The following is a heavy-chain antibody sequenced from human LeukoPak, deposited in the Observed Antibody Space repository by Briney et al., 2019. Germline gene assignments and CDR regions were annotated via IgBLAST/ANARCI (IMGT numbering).Heavy chain of an antibody. CDR2: IIDSGLRT. CDR3: ARKKWEPTSNDAFDI. D-gene: IGHD1-26*01. CDR1: TFNFRNFA. Sequence: GGALRVSCAASTFNFRNFAMSWGPLAPGKGLEWDSGIIDSGLRTDYADSVESRDTISRDKSKNTLHLEMDTLRAEDTALYYCARKKWEPTSNDAFDIWGQGTLVTVSS. J-gene: IGHJ3*02. V-gene: IGHV3-23*01.